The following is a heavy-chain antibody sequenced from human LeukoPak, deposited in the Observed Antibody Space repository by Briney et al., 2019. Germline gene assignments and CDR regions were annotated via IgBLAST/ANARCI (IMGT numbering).Heavy chain of an antibody. CDR3: ARELLWFGTYYYGMDV. J-gene: IGHJ6*02. Sequence: PSETLSLTCTVSGGSISSYYWSWIRQPAGKGLEWIGRIYTSGSTNYNASLKSRVTMSVDTSKNQFSLKLSSVTAADTAVYYCARELLWFGTYYYGMDVWGQGTTVTVSS. V-gene: IGHV4-4*07. CDR2: IYTSGST. CDR1: GGSISSYY. D-gene: IGHD3-10*01.